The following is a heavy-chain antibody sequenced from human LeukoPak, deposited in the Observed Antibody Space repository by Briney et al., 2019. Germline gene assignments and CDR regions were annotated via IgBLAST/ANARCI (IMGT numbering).Heavy chain of an antibody. D-gene: IGHD4-17*01. Sequence: GASVKVSCKASGGTFSSYAISWVRQAPGQGLEWMGGIIPIFGTANYAQKFQGRVTITADESTSTAYMELSSLRSEDTAVYYCARDSTTPDDYGDYLYDAFDIWGQGTMVTVSS. CDR3: ARDSTTPDDYGDYLYDAFDI. V-gene: IGHV1-69*13. J-gene: IGHJ3*02. CDR1: GGTFSSYA. CDR2: IIPIFGTA.